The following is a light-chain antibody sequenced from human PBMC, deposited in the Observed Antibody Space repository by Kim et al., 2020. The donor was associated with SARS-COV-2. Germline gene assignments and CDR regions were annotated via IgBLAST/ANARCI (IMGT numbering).Light chain of an antibody. J-gene: IGLJ2*01. CDR1: SSDIGSYSL. V-gene: IGLV2-23*01. CDR3: CSHAGGGTML. Sequence: GQSITISCTGTSSDIGSYSLVTWYQQYPGEAPKLMIYEGSKRPSGVSPRFSGSKSGNMASLTISGLQAEDEADYYCCSHAGGGTMLFGGGTQLTVL. CDR2: EGS.